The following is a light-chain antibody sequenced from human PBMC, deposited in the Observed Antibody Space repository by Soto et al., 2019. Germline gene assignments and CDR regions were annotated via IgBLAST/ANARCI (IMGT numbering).Light chain of an antibody. J-gene: IGLJ2*01. V-gene: IGLV1-44*01. CDR3: AAWDDTLNGPI. CDR2: SNS. CDR1: RSNVGSNV. Sequence: QAVVTQPPSASGTPGQRVTISCSGSRSNVGSNVVNWYQQLPGTAPKLLIYSNSQRPSGVPDRFSGSKSGTSASLAISGLQSEDEADYYCAAWDDTLNGPIFGGGTKLTVL.